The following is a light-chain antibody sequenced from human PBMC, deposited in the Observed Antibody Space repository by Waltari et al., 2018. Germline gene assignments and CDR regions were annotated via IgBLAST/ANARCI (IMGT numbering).Light chain of an antibody. V-gene: IGLV2-14*03. CDR2: DVI. J-gene: IGLJ2*01. Sequence: QSALTQPASVSGSPGQSITISCTGTSSDVGGYNYVSWYQQHPGKAPKLMIYDVINRPSGVSKRFSGSKSGNTVSLTISGLQAEDEADYYCSSYTSSSTYVVFGGGTKLTVL. CDR1: SSDVGGYNY. CDR3: SSYTSSSTYVV.